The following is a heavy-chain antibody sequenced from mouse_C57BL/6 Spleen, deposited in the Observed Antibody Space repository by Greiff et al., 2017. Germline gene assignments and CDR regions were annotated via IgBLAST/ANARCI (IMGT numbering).Heavy chain of an antibody. CDR1: GYTFTSYW. CDR2: IDPSDSYT. D-gene: IGHD3-3*01. J-gene: IGHJ3*01. V-gene: IGHV1-50*01. Sequence: QVQLQQPGAELVKPGASVKLSCKASGYTFTSYWMQWVKQRPGQGLEWIGEIDPSDSYTNYNQKFKGKATLTVDTSSSTAYRQLSSLTSEDSAVYDCARGRDSFAYWGQGTLVTVSA. CDR3: ARGRDSFAY.